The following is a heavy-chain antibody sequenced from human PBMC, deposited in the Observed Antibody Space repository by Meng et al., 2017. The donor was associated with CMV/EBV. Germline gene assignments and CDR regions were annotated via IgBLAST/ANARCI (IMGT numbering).Heavy chain of an antibody. CDR2: IYYSGST. Sequence: LRLSCTVSGGSISSGGYYWSWIRQHPGKGLEWIGYIYYSGSTYYNPSLTSRVTISVDTSKNQFSLKLSSVTAADTAVYYCARDLEEARLRWFDPWGQGTLVTVSS. CDR1: GGSISSGGYY. D-gene: IGHD5-12*01. CDR3: ARDLEEARLRWFDP. V-gene: IGHV4-31*03. J-gene: IGHJ5*02.